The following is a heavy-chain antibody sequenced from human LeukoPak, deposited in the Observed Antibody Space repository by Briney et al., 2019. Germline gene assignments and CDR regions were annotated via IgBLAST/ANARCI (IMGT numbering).Heavy chain of an antibody. CDR3: ARGVVATGIAAALDDY. J-gene: IGHJ4*02. D-gene: IGHD6-13*01. Sequence: SETLSLTCAVSGGSFSGYYWSWIRQPPGKGLEWIGEINHSGSTNYNPSLKSRVTISVDTSKNQFSLKLSSVTAADTAVYYCARGVVATGIAAALDDYWGQGTLVTVSS. V-gene: IGHV4-34*01. CDR2: INHSGST. CDR1: GGSFSGYY.